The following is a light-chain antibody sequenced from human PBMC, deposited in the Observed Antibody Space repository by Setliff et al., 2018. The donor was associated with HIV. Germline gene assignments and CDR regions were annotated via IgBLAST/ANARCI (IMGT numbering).Light chain of an antibody. CDR1: SSTIGAVYD. Sequence: QSVLTQPPSVSGAPGQRVTISYTGSSSTIGAVYDVHWYQQFPGTAPKVLIYANSNRPSGVPDRFSGSKSGTSASLAITGLQAEDEADYFCQSFDSSLNGYVFGTGTKVTVL. CDR2: ANS. CDR3: QSFDSSLNGYV. V-gene: IGLV1-40*01. J-gene: IGLJ1*01.